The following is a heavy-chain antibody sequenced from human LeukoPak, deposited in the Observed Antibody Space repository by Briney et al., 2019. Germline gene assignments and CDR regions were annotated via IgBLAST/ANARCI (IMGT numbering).Heavy chain of an antibody. D-gene: IGHD3-22*01. J-gene: IGHJ4*02. Sequence: ASVKVSCKASGGTFSSYAISWVRQAPGQGLEWMGRIIPIFGTANYAQKFQGRVTITTDESTSTAYMELSSLRSEDTAVYYCRGGDYYDSSGYSTDYWGQGTLDTVSS. CDR1: GGTFSSYA. CDR2: IIPIFGTA. CDR3: RGGDYYDSSGYSTDY. V-gene: IGHV1-69*05.